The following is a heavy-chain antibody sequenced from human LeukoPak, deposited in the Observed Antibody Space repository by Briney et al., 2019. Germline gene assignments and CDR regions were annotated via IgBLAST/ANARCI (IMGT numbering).Heavy chain of an antibody. V-gene: IGHV3-74*01. CDR1: GFTFRKYW. CDR2: INPDDGST. CDR3: LTIVETDIEALDI. Sequence: PGGSLRLSCAASGFTFRKYWLHWVRQAPGKGLVWVSRINPDDGSTSYADSVKGRFTISRDNAKSTLYLQMNSLRAEDTAVYYCLTIVETDIEALDIWGQGTKVTVSS. J-gene: IGHJ3*02. D-gene: IGHD2-21*01.